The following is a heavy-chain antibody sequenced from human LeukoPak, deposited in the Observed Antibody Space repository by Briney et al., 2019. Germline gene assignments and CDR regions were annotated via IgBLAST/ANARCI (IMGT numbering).Heavy chain of an antibody. Sequence: KPSETLSLTCSVSGGSISTYFWTWIRQPPGKGLEWIGYIYSSGSTYYNPSLKSRVTISVDTSKNRFSLKLSTVTAADTAVYYCARRPTEDPQFVYCGQGTLVTVSS. CDR2: IYSSGST. CDR3: ARRPTEDPQFVY. V-gene: IGHV4-59*08. J-gene: IGHJ4*02. D-gene: IGHD2-15*01. CDR1: GGSISTYF.